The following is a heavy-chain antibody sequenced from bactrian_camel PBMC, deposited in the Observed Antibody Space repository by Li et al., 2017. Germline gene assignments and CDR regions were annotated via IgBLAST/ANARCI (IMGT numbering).Heavy chain of an antibody. CDR1: GHTFTRGC. D-gene: IGHD7*01. J-gene: IGHJ6*01. V-gene: IGHV3S9*01. Sequence: HVQLVESGGGSVQAGGSLRLSCELSGHTFTRGCMAWWRQDSLGVASIDSDGSTSYADSVKGRFTISKDNAKNTLYLQMNSLKPEDTAMYYCAAESREVVTYRCPDDFGYWGQGTQVTVS. CDR2: IDSDGST. CDR3: AAESREVVTYRCPDDFGY.